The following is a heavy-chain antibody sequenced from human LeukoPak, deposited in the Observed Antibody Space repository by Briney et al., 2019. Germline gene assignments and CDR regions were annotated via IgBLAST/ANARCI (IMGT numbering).Heavy chain of an antibody. CDR2: ISSDGRNK. V-gene: IGHV3-30*04. CDR1: GFTFNNYA. J-gene: IGHJ6*01. Sequence: GGSLRLSCAASGFTFNNYAMHWVRQAPGEGLEWPAVISSDGRNKYYADSVKGRFTVSRDNFKNTLNLQMNSLGSEDTAVYYCARDASGSASYYYYGMDVWGQGTTVLVSS. D-gene: IGHD3-10*01. CDR3: ARDASGSASYYYYGMDV.